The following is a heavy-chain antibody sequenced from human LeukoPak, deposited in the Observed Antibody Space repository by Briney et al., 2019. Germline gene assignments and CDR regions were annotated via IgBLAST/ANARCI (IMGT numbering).Heavy chain of an antibody. V-gene: IGHV3-23*01. J-gene: IGHJ4*02. CDR2: ISGSGGST. CDR3: AKQVLFGSGSPDY. CDR1: GFSFNNYV. Sequence: PGGSLRLSCAASGFSFNNYVMSWVRQAPGKGLEWVSGISGSGGSTYYADSVKGRFTISRDNSKNTLYLQMNSLRAEDTAVYYCAKQVLFGSGSPDYWGQGTLVTVSS. D-gene: IGHD3-10*01.